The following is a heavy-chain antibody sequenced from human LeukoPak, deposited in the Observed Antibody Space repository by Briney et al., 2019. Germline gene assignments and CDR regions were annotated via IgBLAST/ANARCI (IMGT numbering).Heavy chain of an antibody. V-gene: IGHV1-18*01. CDR3: ARDQSYYCGSGSYLGGPNY. CDR2: ISAYNGNT. D-gene: IGHD3-10*01. J-gene: IGHJ4*02. CDR1: GYTFTSYG. Sequence: GASVKVSCKASGYTFTSYGISWVRQAPGQGLEWMGWISAYNGNTNYAQKLQGRVTMTTDTSTSTAYMELRSLRSDDTAVYYCARDQSYYCGSGSYLGGPNYWGQGTLVTVSS.